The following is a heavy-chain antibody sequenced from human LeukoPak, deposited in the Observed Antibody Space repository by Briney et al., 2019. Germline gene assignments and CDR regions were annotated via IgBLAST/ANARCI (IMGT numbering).Heavy chain of an antibody. Sequence: GGSLRLSCAASGFTFSSYAMSWVRQAPGKGLEWVSTISDSGGSTYYADSVKGRFTISRDNSKSTLYLQMNSLRAEDTAVYYCAREYCTTTSCYHAGFDPWGQGTLVTASS. CDR1: GFTFSSYA. CDR2: ISDSGGST. V-gene: IGHV3-23*01. D-gene: IGHD2-2*01. CDR3: AREYCTTTSCYHAGFDP. J-gene: IGHJ5*02.